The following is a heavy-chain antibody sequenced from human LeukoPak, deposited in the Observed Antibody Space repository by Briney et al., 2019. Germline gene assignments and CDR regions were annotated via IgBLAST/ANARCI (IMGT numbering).Heavy chain of an antibody. Sequence: GGSLRLSCAASGFTFSSYTMNWVRQAPGKGPEWVSSITSSSSYIYYADSVKGRFTISRDNARNSLYLQMNSLRAEDTAVYYCATRMVPSGGGFDYWGQGTLVTVSS. CDR1: GFTFSSYT. CDR3: ATRMVPSGGGFDY. V-gene: IGHV3-21*04. J-gene: IGHJ4*02. D-gene: IGHD3-16*01. CDR2: ITSSSSYI.